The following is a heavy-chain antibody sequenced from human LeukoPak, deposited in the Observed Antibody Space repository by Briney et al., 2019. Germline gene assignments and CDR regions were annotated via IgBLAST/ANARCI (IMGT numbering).Heavy chain of an antibody. CDR1: AYSISSNYY. V-gene: IGHV4-38-2*02. D-gene: IGHD3/OR15-3a*01. CDR3: ARGCPRSDVGAGTGTCYFDY. Sequence: SETLSLTCTVSAYSISSNYYWAWIRQSPVKGLEWIGSIFHSGSTFYNPSLKSRVTMSVDTSKNQFSLKLTSVTAADTAVYYCARGCPRSDVGAGTGTCYFDYWGQGTLVTVSS. CDR2: IFHSGST. J-gene: IGHJ4*02.